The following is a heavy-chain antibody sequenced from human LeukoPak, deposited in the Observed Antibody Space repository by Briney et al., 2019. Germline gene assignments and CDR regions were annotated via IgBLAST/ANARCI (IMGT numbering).Heavy chain of an antibody. J-gene: IGHJ5*02. CDR3: TRDGPRSSGYPDT. CDR2: IYYSGST. Sequence: SETLSLTCTVSGGSISSGDYYWSWIRQHPGKGLEWIGYIYYSGSTYYNPSLKSRVNISVDTSKNQFSLRLNSVTAADTAVYYCTRDGPRSSGYPDTWGQGTRVTVSS. D-gene: IGHD3-22*01. V-gene: IGHV4-31*03. CDR1: GGSISSGDYY.